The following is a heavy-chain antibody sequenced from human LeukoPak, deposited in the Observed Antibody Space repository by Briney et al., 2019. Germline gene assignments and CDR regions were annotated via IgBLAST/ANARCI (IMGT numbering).Heavy chain of an antibody. Sequence: PGRSLRLSCEASGFSFDDYAMHWVRQAPGKGLEWVAGISRNSYNIAYGDSVKGRFTISRDNSKNTLYLQMNSLRAEDTAVYYCAKDEVTMIVTPFDYWGQGTLVTVSS. CDR3: AKDEVTMIVTPFDY. D-gene: IGHD3-22*01. CDR1: GFSFDDYA. J-gene: IGHJ4*02. V-gene: IGHV3-9*01. CDR2: ISRNSYNI.